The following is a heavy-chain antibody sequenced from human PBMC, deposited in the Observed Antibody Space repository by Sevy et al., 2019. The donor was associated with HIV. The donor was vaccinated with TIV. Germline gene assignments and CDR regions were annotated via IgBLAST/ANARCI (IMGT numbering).Heavy chain of an antibody. Sequence: GGSLRLSCAASGFTFSSYAMHWVRQAPGKGLEWVAVISYDGSNKYYADSVKGRFTISRDNSKNTLYLQMNSLRAEDTSVYYCAGDFTEGLLGGHLFDYWGQGTLVTVSS. CDR3: AGDFTEGLLGGHLFDY. D-gene: IGHD1-26*01. CDR1: GFTFSSYA. CDR2: ISYDGSNK. V-gene: IGHV3-30-3*01. J-gene: IGHJ4*02.